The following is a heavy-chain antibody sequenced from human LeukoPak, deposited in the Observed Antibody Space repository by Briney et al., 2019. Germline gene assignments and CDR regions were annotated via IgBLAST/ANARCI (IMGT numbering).Heavy chain of an antibody. CDR1: GYTFTSYG. CDR2: ISAYNGNT. D-gene: IGHD1-26*01. Sequence: GASVKVSCKASGYTFTSYGISWVRQAPGQGLEWMGWISAYNGNTNYAQKLQGRVTMTTDTSTSTAYMELRSLRSDDTAVYYCAREVGGSYREGNWFDPWGQGTLVTVSS. V-gene: IGHV1-18*01. J-gene: IGHJ5*02. CDR3: AREVGGSYREGNWFDP.